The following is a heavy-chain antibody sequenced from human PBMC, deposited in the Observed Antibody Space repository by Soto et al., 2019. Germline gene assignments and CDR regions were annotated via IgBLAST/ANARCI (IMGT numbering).Heavy chain of an antibody. CDR1: GFTFGDYA. Sequence: EVQLVESGGGLVQPGRSLRLSCATYGFTFGDYAMSWVRQAPGKGLEWVGFIRSKAYGGTTEYAASVKGRFTISRDDSKSIAYLQMNNLKIEDTAVYYCTGGYFDWLLRPLDYWGQGSLVTVSS. V-gene: IGHV3-49*04. CDR2: IRSKAYGGTT. J-gene: IGHJ4*02. CDR3: TGGYFDWLLRPLDY. D-gene: IGHD3-9*01.